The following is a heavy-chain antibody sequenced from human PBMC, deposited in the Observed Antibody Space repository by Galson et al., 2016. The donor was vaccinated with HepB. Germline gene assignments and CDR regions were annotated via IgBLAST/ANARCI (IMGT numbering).Heavy chain of an antibody. CDR1: GGSISSYF. Sequence: SETLSLTCNVSGGSISSYFWSWTRQPPGKGLEWIGYIYKSGSTDYSPSLKSRVTVSLDTSKNQFSLRLRSVTAADTAVYYWARGVTGTPYFDFWGQGALVTASS. D-gene: IGHD2-21*02. CDR2: IYKSGST. CDR3: ARGVTGTPYFDF. J-gene: IGHJ4*02. V-gene: IGHV4-59*01.